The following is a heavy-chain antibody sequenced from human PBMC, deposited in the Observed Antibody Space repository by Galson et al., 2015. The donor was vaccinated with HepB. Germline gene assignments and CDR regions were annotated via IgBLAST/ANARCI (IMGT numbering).Heavy chain of an antibody. J-gene: IGHJ5*01. CDR2: ISGNGDST. V-gene: IGHV3-23*01. Sequence: SLRLSCAASGFAFDTHAMSWVRQAPGRGLEWISGISGNGDSTFYADSVKGRFTVSRGNSNNMLYLHMNSLRAEDAGLYFCAKGYGLFDSWGQGILVTVSS. CDR3: AKGYGLFDS. D-gene: IGHD5-18*01. CDR1: GFAFDTHA.